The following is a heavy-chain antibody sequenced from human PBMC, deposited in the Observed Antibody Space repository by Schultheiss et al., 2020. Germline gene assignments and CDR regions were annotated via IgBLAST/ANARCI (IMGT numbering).Heavy chain of an antibody. J-gene: IGHJ4*02. D-gene: IGHD2-8*01. V-gene: IGHV1-2*02. CDR1: GYTFTGYY. CDR2: INPNSGGT. Sequence: ASVKVSCKASGYTFTGYYMHWVRQAPGQGLEWMGWINPNSGGTNYAQKFLGRVTMTRDTSTSTVYMELSSLRSEDTAVYYCARVKKYCTNGVCSHLFDYWGQGTLVTVSS. CDR3: ARVKKYCTNGVCSHLFDY.